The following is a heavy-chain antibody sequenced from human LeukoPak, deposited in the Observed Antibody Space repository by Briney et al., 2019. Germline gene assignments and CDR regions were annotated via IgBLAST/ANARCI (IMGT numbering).Heavy chain of an antibody. D-gene: IGHD5-18*01. J-gene: IGHJ4*02. Sequence: GGSLRLSCAASGFTFDDYSMHWVRQAPGKGLEWVSLISWDGGSAYYADSVKGRFTISRDNSKNSLYLQMNSLRTEDTALYYCAKDMSSYGLDYWGQGTLVTVSS. CDR1: GFTFDDYS. CDR2: ISWDGGSA. V-gene: IGHV3-43*01. CDR3: AKDMSSYGLDY.